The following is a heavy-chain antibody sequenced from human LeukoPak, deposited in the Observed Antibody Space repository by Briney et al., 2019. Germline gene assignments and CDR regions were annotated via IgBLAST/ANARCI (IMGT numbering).Heavy chain of an antibody. CDR2: INSDGSST. D-gene: IGHD1-26*01. CDR1: GFTFSNFE. J-gene: IGHJ4*02. Sequence: GGSLRLSCAASGFTFSNFEMNWVRQVPGKGLVWVSRINSDGSSTNYADSVKGRFTISRDNAKNTLYLQMNSLRAEDTAVYYCAQVNVGVAYWGQGTLVTVSS. V-gene: IGHV3-74*01. CDR3: AQVNVGVAY.